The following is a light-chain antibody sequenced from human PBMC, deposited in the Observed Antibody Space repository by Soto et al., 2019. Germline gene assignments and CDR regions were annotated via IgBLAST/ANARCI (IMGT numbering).Light chain of an antibody. V-gene: IGKV3-20*01. CDR2: GAS. J-gene: IGKJ3*01. CDR1: QSLSSSY. Sequence: EIVLTQSPGTLSLSPGERATLSCRASQSLSSSYLAWYQKKPGQAPRLLIYGASTRATGIPDRFSGSGSGTDFTLTISRLEPEDFAVYYCQQYRSSLLGGFTFGPGTKVDIK. CDR3: QQYRSSLLGGFT.